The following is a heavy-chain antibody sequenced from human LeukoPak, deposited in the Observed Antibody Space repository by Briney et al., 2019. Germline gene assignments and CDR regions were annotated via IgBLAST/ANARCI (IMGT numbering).Heavy chain of an antibody. Sequence: ASVKVSCKSSGYTFTDQYLHWVRQAPGQGPDWMGWITPNSGGTNYDQKFQGRVTMTRDTSITTAYMELSRLRSDDTAVYYCASGSGTYSPDHWGQGTLVTVSS. V-gene: IGHV1-2*02. CDR2: ITPNSGGT. J-gene: IGHJ4*02. CDR1: GYTFTDQY. D-gene: IGHD3-10*01. CDR3: ASGSGTYSPDH.